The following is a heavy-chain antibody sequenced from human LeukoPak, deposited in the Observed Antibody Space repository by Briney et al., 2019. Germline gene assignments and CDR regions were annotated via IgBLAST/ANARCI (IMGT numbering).Heavy chain of an antibody. V-gene: IGHV3-7*04. J-gene: IGHJ4*02. Sequence: GGSLRLSCVASGFTFNSYWMTWVRQAPGKGLEWVANIKQDGSEKYYVDSVKGRFTISRDNAKNSLYLQMNSLRAEDTAVFYCARDGTYTDYDPDFDIWGQGTLVTVSS. CDR1: GFTFNSYW. CDR2: IKQDGSEK. CDR3: ARDGTYTDYDPDFDI. D-gene: IGHD5-12*01.